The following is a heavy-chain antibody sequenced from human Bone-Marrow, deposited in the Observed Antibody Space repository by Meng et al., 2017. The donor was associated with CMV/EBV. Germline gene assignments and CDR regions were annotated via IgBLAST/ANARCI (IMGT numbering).Heavy chain of an antibody. J-gene: IGHJ4*02. V-gene: IGHV4-34*01. CDR3: ARQWLRRQLWDG. Sequence: SETLSLTCAVYSGSFRDYYWSWLRQPPEKGLEWLGEINHSGSTNYNPSVNSRVSMSVDTSKNQFSLKLRSVTAADTAVYYCARQWLRRQLWDGWGQGKLVTVSS. CDR2: INHSGST. D-gene: IGHD2-21*01. CDR1: SGSFRDYY.